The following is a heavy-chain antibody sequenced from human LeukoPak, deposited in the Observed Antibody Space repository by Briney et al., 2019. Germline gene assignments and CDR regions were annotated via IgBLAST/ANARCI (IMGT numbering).Heavy chain of an antibody. V-gene: IGHV3-15*07. CDR1: GFTFSNAW. Sequence: GGSLRLSCAASGFTFSNAWMNWVRQAPGKGLEWVGRIKSKTDGGTTDYAAPVKGRFTISRDDSKNTLYLQMNSLETEDTAVYYCTTKNTAKLFRDHWGQGTLVTVSS. CDR2: IKSKTDGGTT. J-gene: IGHJ4*02. CDR3: TTKNTAKLFRDH. D-gene: IGHD5-18*01.